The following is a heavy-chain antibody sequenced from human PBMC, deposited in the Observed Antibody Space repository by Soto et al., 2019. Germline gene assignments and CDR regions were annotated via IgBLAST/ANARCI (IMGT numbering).Heavy chain of an antibody. CDR3: AREVGNLTWFDP. CDR1: GFTFSSYS. Sequence: EVQLVESGGGLVQPGGSLRLSCAASGFTFSSYSMNWVRQAPGKGLEWVSYISSSSSTIYYADSVKGRFTISRDNAKNSLYLQMNSLRDEDTAVSSCAREVGNLTWFDPWGPGTLVTFSS. V-gene: IGHV3-48*02. D-gene: IGHD4-4*01. J-gene: IGHJ5*02. CDR2: ISSSSSTI.